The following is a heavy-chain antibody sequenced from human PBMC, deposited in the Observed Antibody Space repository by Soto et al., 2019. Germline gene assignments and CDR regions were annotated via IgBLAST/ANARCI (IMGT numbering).Heavy chain of an antibody. J-gene: IGHJ4*02. D-gene: IGHD3-16*01. CDR3: AKDPASSYHLFSPPFGY. Sequence: GGSLRLSCAASGFTFSSYAMSWVRQAPGKGLEWVSAISGSGGSTYYADSVKGRFTISRDNSKNTLYLQMNSLRAEDTAVYYCAKDPASSYHLFSPPFGYWGQGTLVTVSS. CDR1: GFTFSSYA. V-gene: IGHV3-23*01. CDR2: ISGSGGST.